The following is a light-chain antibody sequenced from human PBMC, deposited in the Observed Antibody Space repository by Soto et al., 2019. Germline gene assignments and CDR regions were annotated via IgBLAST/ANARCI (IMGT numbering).Light chain of an antibody. J-gene: IGKJ4*01. V-gene: IGKV1-9*01. CDR1: QRISSSY. CDR2: AAV. CDR3: QQHNIYPLT. Sequence: LTQSPGTLSLSPGERATLSCTTSQRISSSYLTWYQQKPGTAPERLIYAAVSLDTGVPSRFSGSGSGTEFTLTISSLQPEDFATYYCQQHNIYPLTFGGGTKVEFK.